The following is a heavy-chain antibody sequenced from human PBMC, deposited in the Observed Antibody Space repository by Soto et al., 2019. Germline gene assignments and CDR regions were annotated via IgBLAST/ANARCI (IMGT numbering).Heavy chain of an antibody. CDR1: GGTFSSYT. Sequence: QVQLVQSGAEVKKPGSSVKVSCKASGGTFSSYTISWVRQAPGQGLEWMGRIIPILGIANYAQKFQGRVTITADKYTSTAYMELSSLRSEDTAVYYCASLGGDYYYMDVWGKGTTVTVSS. D-gene: IGHD3-16*01. CDR2: IIPILGIA. V-gene: IGHV1-69*02. CDR3: ASLGGDYYYMDV. J-gene: IGHJ6*03.